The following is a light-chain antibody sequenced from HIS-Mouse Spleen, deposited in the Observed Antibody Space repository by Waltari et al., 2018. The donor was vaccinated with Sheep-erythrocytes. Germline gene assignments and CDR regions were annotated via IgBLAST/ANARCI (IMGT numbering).Light chain of an antibody. CDR3: YSAADNNLV. CDR1: VLAKKY. CDR2: KAS. Sequence: SYELTQPSSVSVSTGQTARITCSGDVLAKKYARWFQQKPGQAPGLVISKASERPSVIPERFSGSSSGTTVTLTISGAQVEDEADYYCYSAADNNLVFGGGTKLTVL. J-gene: IGLJ3*02. V-gene: IGLV3-27*01.